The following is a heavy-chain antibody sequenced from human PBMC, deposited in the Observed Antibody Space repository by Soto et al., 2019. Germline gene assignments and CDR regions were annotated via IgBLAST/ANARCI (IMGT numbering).Heavy chain of an antibody. Sequence: SETLSLTCTVSGGSISSYYWSWIRQPPGKGLEWIGYIYYSGSTNYNPSLKSRVTISVDTSKNQFSLKLSSVTAADTAVYYCARGRIPGYKGYWGQGTLVTVSS. J-gene: IGHJ4*02. CDR2: IYYSGST. CDR1: GGSISSYY. V-gene: IGHV4-59*01. CDR3: ARGRIPGYKGY. D-gene: IGHD1-20*01.